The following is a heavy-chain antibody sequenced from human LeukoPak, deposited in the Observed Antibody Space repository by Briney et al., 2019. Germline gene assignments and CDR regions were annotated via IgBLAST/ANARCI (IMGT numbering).Heavy chain of an antibody. CDR2: IIPIFGTA. Sequence: ASVKVSCKASGYTFTSYGISWVRQAPGQGLEWMGGIIPIFGTANYAQKFQGRVTITADKSTSTAYMELSSLRSEDTAVYYCARAYKPCSSTSCPFLYYYYYMDVWGKGTTVTVSS. CDR3: ARAYKPCSSTSCPFLYYYYYMDV. J-gene: IGHJ6*03. V-gene: IGHV1-69*06. CDR1: GYTFTSYG. D-gene: IGHD2-2*01.